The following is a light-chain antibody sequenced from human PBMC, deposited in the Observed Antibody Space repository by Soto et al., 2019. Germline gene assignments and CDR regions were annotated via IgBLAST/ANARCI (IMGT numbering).Light chain of an antibody. CDR3: QQLNSYLPIT. V-gene: IGKV1-13*02. Sequence: AIQLNQSPSALYASVGDRVTITCRASQAIRTALGWYQQKPGKVPKLLIYAASILQSGVPSRFSGSGSGTDFTLTISSLQPEDFATYYCQQLNSYLPITFGQGTRLEIK. J-gene: IGKJ5*01. CDR2: AAS. CDR1: QAIRTA.